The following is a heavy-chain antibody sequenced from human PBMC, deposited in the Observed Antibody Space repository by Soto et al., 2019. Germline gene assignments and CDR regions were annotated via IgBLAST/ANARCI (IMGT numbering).Heavy chain of an antibody. CDR2: INHSGST. D-gene: IGHD6-19*01. V-gene: IGHV4-34*01. Sequence: QVQLQQWGAGLLKPSETLSLTCAVYGGSFSGYYWSWIRQPPGKGLEWIGEINHSGSTNYNPSLKTRVTISVDTSKNQFSLRLSSVTAADTAVYYCARGAGQWLVRSYYYGMDVWGQGTTVTVPS. J-gene: IGHJ6*02. CDR1: GGSFSGYY. CDR3: ARGAGQWLVRSYYYGMDV.